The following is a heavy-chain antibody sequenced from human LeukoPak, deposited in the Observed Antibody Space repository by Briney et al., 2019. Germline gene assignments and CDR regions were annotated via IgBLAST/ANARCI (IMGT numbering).Heavy chain of an antibody. CDR1: GYTFTDYY. CDR2: INPSGGST. J-gene: IGHJ4*02. CDR3: ASHILWLFDY. D-gene: IGHD2-21*01. Sequence: GASVKVTCKASGYTFTDYYMHWVRQAPGQGLEWMGIINPSGGSTSYAQKFQGRVTMTRDTSISTAYMELSRLRSDDTAVYYCASHILWLFDYWGQGTLVTVSS. V-gene: IGHV1-46*01.